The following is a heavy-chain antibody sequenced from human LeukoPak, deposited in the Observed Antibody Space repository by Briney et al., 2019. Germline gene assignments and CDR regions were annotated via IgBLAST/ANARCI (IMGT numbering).Heavy chain of an antibody. J-gene: IGHJ4*02. V-gene: IGHV3-30*04. CDR3: AREGGDLEQQLAYYFDY. CDR1: GFTFSSYA. CDR2: ISYDGSNK. D-gene: IGHD6-13*01. Sequence: GGSLRLSCAASGFTFSSYAMHWVRQAPGKGLEWVAVISYDGSNKYYADPVKGRFTISRDNSKNTLYLQMNSLRAEDTAVYYCAREGGDLEQQLAYYFDYWGQGTLVTVSS.